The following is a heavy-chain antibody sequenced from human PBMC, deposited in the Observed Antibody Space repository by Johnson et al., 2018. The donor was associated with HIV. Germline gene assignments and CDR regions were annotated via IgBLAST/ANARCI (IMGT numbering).Heavy chain of an antibody. CDR1: GFVLSTYV. J-gene: IGHJ3*02. V-gene: IGHV3-64*01. D-gene: IGHD1-14*01. CDR3: ARDRDGSFAFDI. CDR2: ILHNGDVT. Sequence: VQLVESGGGLVQPGGSLRLSCEASGFVLSTYVMHWVRQPPGGGLEYLSAILHNGDVTSYSHSVKGRFTVSRDTSKNTFYLQMDSLRGDDMAVYYCARDRDGSFAFDIWGQGTRVTVSS.